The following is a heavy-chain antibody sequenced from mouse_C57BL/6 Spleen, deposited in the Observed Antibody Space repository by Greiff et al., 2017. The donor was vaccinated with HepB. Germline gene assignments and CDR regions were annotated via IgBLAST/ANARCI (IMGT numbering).Heavy chain of an antibody. CDR2: IDPSDSYT. J-gene: IGHJ3*01. CDR3: ARMGAYYSNSWFAY. V-gene: IGHV1-50*01. Sequence: QVQLQQPGAELVKPGASVKLSCKASGYTFTSYWMQWVKQRPGQGLEWIGEIDPSDSYTNYNQKFKGKATVTVDTSSSTAYMQRSSLTSEDSAVYYCARMGAYYSNSWFAYWGQGTLVTVSA. CDR1: GYTFTSYW. D-gene: IGHD2-5*01.